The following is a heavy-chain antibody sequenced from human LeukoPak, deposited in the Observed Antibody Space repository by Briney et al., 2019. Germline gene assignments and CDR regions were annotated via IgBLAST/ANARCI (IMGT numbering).Heavy chain of an antibody. D-gene: IGHD1-26*01. CDR3: ARDRGLGGAFDI. V-gene: IGHV3-53*01. CDR1: RFTFTSYV. J-gene: IGHJ3*02. CDR2: IYSGGST. Sequence: GGSLRLSCVASRFTFTSYVMAWVRQAPGKGLEWVSVIYSGGSTYYADSVKGRFTISRDNSKNTLYLQMNSLRAEDTAVYYCARDRGLGGAFDIWGQGTMVTVSS.